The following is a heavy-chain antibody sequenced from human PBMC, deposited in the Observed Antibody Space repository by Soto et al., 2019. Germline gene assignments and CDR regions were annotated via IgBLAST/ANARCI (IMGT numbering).Heavy chain of an antibody. CDR2: ISYDGRNE. Sequence: QVQLVESGGGVVQPGRSLRLSCAASGFTFSNFALHWVRQAPGKGLEWVAVISYDGRNEYYADSVRGRFTISRDKSKNTVYLQMSSLRVEDTAVYYCAGDPASCGGDCYSHFDYWGQGTLVTVSS. J-gene: IGHJ4*02. D-gene: IGHD2-21*02. V-gene: IGHV3-30*14. CDR3: AGDPASCGGDCYSHFDY. CDR1: GFTFSNFA.